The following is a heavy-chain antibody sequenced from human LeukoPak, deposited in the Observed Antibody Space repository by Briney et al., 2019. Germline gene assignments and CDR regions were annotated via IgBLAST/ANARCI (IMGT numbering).Heavy chain of an antibody. J-gene: IGHJ4*02. V-gene: IGHV4-59*01. D-gene: IGHD1-26*01. Sequence: PSETLSLTCSVSGGSISSYYCSWIRQPPGKGLEWIGYIYYSGSTDYNPSLRSRVPISVDTSKNQFSLKLTSVTAADTAVYYCARDSGTYYTPYSFDYWGQGTLVTVSS. CDR2: IYYSGST. CDR3: ARDSGTYYTPYSFDY. CDR1: GGSISSYY.